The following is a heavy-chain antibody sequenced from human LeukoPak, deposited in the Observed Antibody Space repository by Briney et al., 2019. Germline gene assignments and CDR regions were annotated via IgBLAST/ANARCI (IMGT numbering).Heavy chain of an antibody. V-gene: IGHV3-7*01. Sequence: GGSLRLSCAASRFTFSSYWMSWVRQAPGKGLEWVANIKQDGSEKYYVDSVKGRFTISRDNAKNSLYLQMNSLRAEDTAVYYCARTAAGDFDYWGQGTLVTVSS. D-gene: IGHD6-13*01. CDR1: RFTFSSYW. CDR2: IKQDGSEK. J-gene: IGHJ4*02. CDR3: ARTAAGDFDY.